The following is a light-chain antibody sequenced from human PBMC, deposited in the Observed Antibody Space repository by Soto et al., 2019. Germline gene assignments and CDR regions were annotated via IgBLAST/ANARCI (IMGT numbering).Light chain of an antibody. J-gene: IGKJ2*03. V-gene: IGKV1-39*01. Sequence: DIQMTQSPSSLSASVGDRVTITCRASQSITNFLNWYQQKPGKAPELLIYAASSLQSGVPSRFSGSGSGTDFTLTISSLHPEDFATYFCQQTYNTPMYSFGQGTKLEIK. CDR3: QQTYNTPMYS. CDR1: QSITNF. CDR2: AAS.